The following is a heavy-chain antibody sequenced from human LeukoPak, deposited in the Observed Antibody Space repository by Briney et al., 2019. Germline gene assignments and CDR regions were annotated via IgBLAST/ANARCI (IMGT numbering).Heavy chain of an antibody. CDR3: ASPYCSSTSCYGY. CDR1: GGSTSSYY. CDR2: IYTSGST. J-gene: IGHJ4*02. D-gene: IGHD2-2*01. Sequence: SETLSLTCTVSGGSTSSYYWSWIRQPAGKGLEWIGRIYTSGSTNYNPSLKSRVTMSVDTSKNQFSLKLSSVTAADTAVYYCASPYCSSTSCYGYWGQGTLVTVSS. V-gene: IGHV4-4*07.